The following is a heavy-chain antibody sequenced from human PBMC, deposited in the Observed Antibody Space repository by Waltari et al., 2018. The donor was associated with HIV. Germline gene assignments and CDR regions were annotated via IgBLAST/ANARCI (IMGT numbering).Heavy chain of an antibody. CDR2: IWYDGSDK. CDR1: GFTFSSYG. J-gene: IGHJ3*02. V-gene: IGHV3-33*01. Sequence: QVQLVESGGGVVQPGRSLRLSCAASGFTFSSYGMHWVRQAPGKGLGWVAVIWYDGSDKYYPDSVKGRFTISRDNSKNTLYLQMNSLRAEDTAVYYCARELSGLGAFNIWGQGTMVTVSS. D-gene: IGHD7-27*01. CDR3: ARELSGLGAFNI.